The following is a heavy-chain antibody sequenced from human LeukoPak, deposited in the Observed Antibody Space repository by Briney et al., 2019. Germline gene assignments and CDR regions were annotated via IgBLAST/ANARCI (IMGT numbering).Heavy chain of an antibody. Sequence: ASVKVSCKASGYTFTSYDINWVRQATGQGLEWMGWMNPNSGNTGYAQKFQGRVTITRNTSISTAYMELSSLRSEDTAAYYCARGHVVVVAAPYYYYYMDVWGKGTTVTVSS. V-gene: IGHV1-8*03. D-gene: IGHD2-15*01. CDR2: MNPNSGNT. CDR3: ARGHVVVVAAPYYYYYMDV. CDR1: GYTFTSYD. J-gene: IGHJ6*03.